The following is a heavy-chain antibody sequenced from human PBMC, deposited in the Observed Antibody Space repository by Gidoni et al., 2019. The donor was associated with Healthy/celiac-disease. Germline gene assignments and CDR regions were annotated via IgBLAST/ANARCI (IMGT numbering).Heavy chain of an antibody. CDR2: ISWNSGSI. J-gene: IGHJ3*02. Sequence: EVQLVESGGGLVPPGRSLRFSCSASGFTFDDYAMHWVRQAPGKGLEWVSGISWNSGSIGYADSVKGRFTISRDNAKNSLYLQMNSLRAEDTALYYCAKKVGNAFDIWGQGTMVTVSS. D-gene: IGHD1-26*01. CDR3: AKKVGNAFDI. CDR1: GFTFDDYA. V-gene: IGHV3-9*01.